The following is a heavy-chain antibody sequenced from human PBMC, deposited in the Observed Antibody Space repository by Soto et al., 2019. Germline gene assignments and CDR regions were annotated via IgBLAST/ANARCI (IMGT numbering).Heavy chain of an antibody. CDR1: GYSFTSYW. J-gene: IGHJ6*02. V-gene: IGHV5-10-1*01. Sequence: PGESLKISCNGSGYSFTSYWISWVRQMPGKGLEWMGRIDPSDSYTNYSPSFQGHVTISADKSISTAYLQWSSLKASDTAMYYCERASSSWYLTYVMDVWGPGTTVTVSS. CDR3: ERASSSWYLTYVMDV. CDR2: IDPSDSYT. D-gene: IGHD6-13*01.